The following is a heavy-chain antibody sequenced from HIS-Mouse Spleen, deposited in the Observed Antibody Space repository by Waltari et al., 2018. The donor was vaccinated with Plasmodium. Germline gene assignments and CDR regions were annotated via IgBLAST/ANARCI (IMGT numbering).Heavy chain of an antibody. D-gene: IGHD6-13*01. CDR2: ISYEGSTK. CDR1: GFTFSSYG. V-gene: IGHV3-30*18. Sequence: QVQLVESGGGVVQPGRSLRLSCAASGFTFSSYGMHWVRQAPGKGLEWVAVISYEGSTKYYADSVKGRFTISRDNSKNTLYLQMNSLRAEDTAVYYCAKDRRSSSWYVDYWGQGTLVTVSS. CDR3: AKDRRSSSWYVDY. J-gene: IGHJ4*02.